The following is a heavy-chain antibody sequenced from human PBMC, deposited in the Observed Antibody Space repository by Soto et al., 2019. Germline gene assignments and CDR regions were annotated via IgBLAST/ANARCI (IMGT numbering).Heavy chain of an antibody. D-gene: IGHD3-22*01. CDR2: IKQDGSEK. Sequence: SLRLSCXASGFTFSSYWMSWVRQAPGKGLEWVANIKQDGSEKYYVDSVKGRFTISRDNAKNSLYLQMNSLRAEDTAVYYCARGTYYYDSSGLSYWGQGTLVTVSS. J-gene: IGHJ4*02. V-gene: IGHV3-7*02. CDR1: GFTFSSYW. CDR3: ARGTYYYDSSGLSY.